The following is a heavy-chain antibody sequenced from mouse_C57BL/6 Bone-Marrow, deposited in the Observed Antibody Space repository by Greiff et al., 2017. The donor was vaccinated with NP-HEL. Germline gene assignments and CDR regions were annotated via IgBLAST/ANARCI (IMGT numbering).Heavy chain of an antibody. V-gene: IGHV1-85*01. CDR3: ASYYGSSYGYFDV. Sequence: QVQLQQSGPELVKPGASVKLSCKASGYTFTSYDINWVKQRPGQGLEWIGWIYPRDGSTKYNETFKGRATLTVDTSSSTAYMELHSLTSEDSAVYVCASYYGSSYGYFDVWGTGTTVTVSS. CDR2: IYPRDGST. J-gene: IGHJ1*03. CDR1: GYTFTSYD. D-gene: IGHD1-1*01.